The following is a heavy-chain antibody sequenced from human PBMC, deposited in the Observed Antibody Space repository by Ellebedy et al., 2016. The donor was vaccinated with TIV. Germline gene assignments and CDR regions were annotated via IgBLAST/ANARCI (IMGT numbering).Heavy chain of an antibody. CDR2: ISGSGDNT. Sequence: GESLKISXAASGFSFRTYAMNWVRQAPGKGLEWVSYISGSGDNTYYADSVKGRFTISRDNSKNTLYLQMDSLRAEDTAVYYCAKRGLDDNSGFYDAFDIWGQGTMVTVSS. D-gene: IGHD3-22*01. CDR3: AKRGLDDNSGFYDAFDI. J-gene: IGHJ3*02. V-gene: IGHV3-23*01. CDR1: GFSFRTYA.